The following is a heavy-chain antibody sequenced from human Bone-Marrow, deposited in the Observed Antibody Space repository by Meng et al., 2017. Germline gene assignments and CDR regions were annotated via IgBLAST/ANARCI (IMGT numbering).Heavy chain of an antibody. CDR1: GFTFSSYE. CDR3: ARDQEVRYGSSRMEY. J-gene: IGHJ4*02. CDR2: NSSSGSTI. Sequence: SLMLSCAASGFTFSSYEMNLVRQAPGKGLEWVSYNSSSGSTIYYAGSVKARFTISRHNAKNSLYLQMNSLRAEDTAVYYCARDQEVRYGSSRMEYWGQGTLVTVSS. V-gene: IGHV3-48*03. D-gene: IGHD2-2*01.